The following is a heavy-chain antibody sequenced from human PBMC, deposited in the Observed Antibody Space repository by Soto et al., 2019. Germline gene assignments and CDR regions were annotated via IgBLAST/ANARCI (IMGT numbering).Heavy chain of an antibody. CDR1: GLTFSGYW. Sequence: EVQLVESGGGLVQPGGSLRLSCAASGLTFSGYWMHWVRQVPGKGLVWVSRIRSDGSSIDYADSVKGRFTISRDNAKNTLYPQMNSLIAEDTAIYYCVREGSGWYYFDYWGQGILVTVFS. J-gene: IGHJ4*02. CDR3: VREGSGWYYFDY. V-gene: IGHV3-74*01. D-gene: IGHD6-19*01. CDR2: IRSDGSSI.